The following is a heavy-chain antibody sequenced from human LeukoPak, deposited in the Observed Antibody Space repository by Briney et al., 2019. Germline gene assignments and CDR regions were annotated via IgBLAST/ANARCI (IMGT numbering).Heavy chain of an antibody. CDR3: ARDRRGYSYGYTTWFDP. CDR2: IIPIFGTA. J-gene: IGHJ5*02. V-gene: IGHV1-69*05. CDR1: GGTFSSYA. Sequence: GSSVKVSCKASGGTFSSYAISWVRQAPGQGLEWMGRIIPIFGTANYAQKFQGRVTITTDESTSTAYMELSSLGSEDTAVYYCARDRRGYSYGYTTWFDPWGQGTLVTVSS. D-gene: IGHD5-18*01.